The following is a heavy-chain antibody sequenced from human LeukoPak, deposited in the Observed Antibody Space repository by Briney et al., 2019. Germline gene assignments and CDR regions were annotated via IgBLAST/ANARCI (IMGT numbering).Heavy chain of an antibody. CDR3: AKGVEQWLVPVYFDY. CDR1: GGTFSSYA. V-gene: IGHV1-69*04. Sequence: GASVKVSCKASGGTFSSYAISWVRQAPGQGLEWMGRIIPILGIANYAQKFQGRVTITADKSTSTAYMELSSLRAEDTALYYCAKGVEQWLVPVYFDYWGQGTLVTVSS. J-gene: IGHJ4*02. CDR2: IIPILGIA. D-gene: IGHD6-19*01.